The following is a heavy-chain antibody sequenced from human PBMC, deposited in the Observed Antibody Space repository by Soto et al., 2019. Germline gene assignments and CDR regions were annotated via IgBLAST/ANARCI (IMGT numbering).Heavy chain of an antibody. D-gene: IGHD6-13*01. CDR3: ATSYGNAWYTY. CDR1: GATITSAGFF. CDR2: IYYTGIT. V-gene: IGHV4-61*08. Sequence: SETLSLTCTVSGATITSAGFFWTWMRQYPGEGLEWIGHIYYTGITHYNPSLKSRLTISVDRSKNQFSLQLTSVTVEDTAVYYCATSYGNAWYTYWGQGTQVTVPS. J-gene: IGHJ4*02.